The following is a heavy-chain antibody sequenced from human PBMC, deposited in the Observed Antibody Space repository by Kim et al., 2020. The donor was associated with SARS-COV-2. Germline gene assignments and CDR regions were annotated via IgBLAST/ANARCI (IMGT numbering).Heavy chain of an antibody. J-gene: IGHJ4*02. Sequence: NYTPSLKSRVTISVDTSKNQFSLKLSSVTAADTAVYYCARVLPALLAVDYWGQGTLVTVSS. V-gene: IGHV4-34*01. CDR3: ARVLPALLAVDY. D-gene: IGHD2-15*01.